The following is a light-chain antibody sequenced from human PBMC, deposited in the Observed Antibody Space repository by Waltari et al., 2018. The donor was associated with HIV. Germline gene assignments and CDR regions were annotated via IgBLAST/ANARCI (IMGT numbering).Light chain of an antibody. CDR1: SSDVGGYNY. J-gene: IGLJ2*01. Sequence: QSALTQPPSASVSPGQSVTISCTGTSSDVGGYNYVPWYQQHPGKAPKLMIYEVSKRPSGVPDRFSGSKSGNTASLTVSGLQAEDEADYYCSSYAGSNVLFGGGTKLTVL. CDR2: EVS. CDR3: SSYAGSNVL. V-gene: IGLV2-8*01.